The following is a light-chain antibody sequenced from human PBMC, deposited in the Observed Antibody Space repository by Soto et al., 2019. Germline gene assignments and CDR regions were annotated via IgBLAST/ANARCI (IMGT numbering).Light chain of an antibody. J-gene: IGLJ1*01. Sequence: QSALTQPASGSGAPGEASTISCTGTSSDVGGYNYVSWYQQHPGKAPKLMIYDVSNRPSGVSNRFSGSKSGNTASLTISGLQAEDEADYYCSSYTSSSTLLYVFGTGTKVTVL. CDR1: SSDVGGYNY. V-gene: IGLV2-14*01. CDR3: SSYTSSSTLLYV. CDR2: DVS.